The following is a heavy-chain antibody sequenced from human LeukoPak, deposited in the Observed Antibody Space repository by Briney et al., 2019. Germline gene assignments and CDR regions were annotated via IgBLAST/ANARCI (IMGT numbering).Heavy chain of an antibody. D-gene: IGHD6-13*01. J-gene: IGHJ4*02. CDR2: ISWDGGST. Sequence: PGGSLRLSCAASGFTFDDYTMHWVRQAPGKGLEWVSLISWDGGSTYYADSVKGRFTISRDNSKNSLYLQMNSLRAEDTALYYCAKQEAAAGNYFDYWGQGTLVTVSS. V-gene: IGHV3-43*01. CDR1: GFTFDDYT. CDR3: AKQEAAAGNYFDY.